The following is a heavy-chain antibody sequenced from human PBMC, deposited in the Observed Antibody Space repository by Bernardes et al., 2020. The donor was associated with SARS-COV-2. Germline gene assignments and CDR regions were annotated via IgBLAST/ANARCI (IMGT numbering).Heavy chain of an antibody. Sequence: GGSLRLSCVGSGFAVSNTYMNWVRQAPGKGLAWVSLIYSDGSTYYADSVKGRFTVSRDNSKNTLYLQMNNLRGEDTAVYYCARHNVMPTLNYYYYGMDVWGQGTTVTVSS. D-gene: IGHD2-2*01. J-gene: IGHJ6*02. CDR2: IYSDGST. CDR3: ARHNVMPTLNYYYYGMDV. V-gene: IGHV3-66*04. CDR1: GFAVSNTY.